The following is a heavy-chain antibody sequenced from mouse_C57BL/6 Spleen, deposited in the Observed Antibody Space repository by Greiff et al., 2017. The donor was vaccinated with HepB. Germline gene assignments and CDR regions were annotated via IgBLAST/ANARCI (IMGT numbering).Heavy chain of an antibody. D-gene: IGHD2-4*01. CDR2: ISDGGSYT. CDR1: GFTFSSYA. V-gene: IGHV5-4*01. J-gene: IGHJ1*03. Sequence: EVQVVESGGGLVKPGGSLKLSCAASGFTFSSYAMSWVRQTPEKRLEWVATISDGGSYTYYPDNVKGRFTISRDNAKNNLYLQMSHLKSEDTAMYDWAREADDDEGTDWDFDVWGTRTTVTVSS. CDR3: AREADDDEGTDWDFDV.